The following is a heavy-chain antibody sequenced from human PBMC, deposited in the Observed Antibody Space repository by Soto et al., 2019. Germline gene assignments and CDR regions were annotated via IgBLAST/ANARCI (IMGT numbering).Heavy chain of an antibody. D-gene: IGHD5-18*01. V-gene: IGHV1-46*01. Sequence: ASVKVSCKASGYTFTSYYMNWVRQAPGQGLEWMGMINPTSGTTSYAQKFQGRVTLTRDTSTSTVSMELSSLRSEDTAVYYCARDLYDLCGYKFGTVDYWGQGTLVTVSS. CDR2: INPTSGTT. CDR3: ARDLYDLCGYKFGTVDY. J-gene: IGHJ4*02. CDR1: GYTFTSYY.